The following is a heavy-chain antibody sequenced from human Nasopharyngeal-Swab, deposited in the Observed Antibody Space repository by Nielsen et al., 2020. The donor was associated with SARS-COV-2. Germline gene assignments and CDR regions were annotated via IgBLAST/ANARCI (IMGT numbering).Heavy chain of an antibody. V-gene: IGHV4-34*01. CDR2: INHNERT. CDR3: ARAGRVGDAYTGLDV. J-gene: IGHJ6*02. D-gene: IGHD5-24*01. Sequence: SETLSLTCSVSGGSSNGFYWNWIRQPPGKGLEWIGEINHNERTNYNPSLKSRVTMSVDTSTNQVSLKLNSLTATDTAVYYCARAGRVGDAYTGLDVWGQGTTVTVSS. CDR1: GGSSNGFY.